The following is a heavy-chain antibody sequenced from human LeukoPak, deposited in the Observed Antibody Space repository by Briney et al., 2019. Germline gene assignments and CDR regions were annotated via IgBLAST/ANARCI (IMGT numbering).Heavy chain of an antibody. D-gene: IGHD6-6*01. V-gene: IGHV4-30-2*01. J-gene: IGHJ4*02. CDR3: ARGTYSSSSDYFDY. CDR1: GGSISSGGYY. CDR2: IYHSGST. Sequence: SETLSLTCTVSGGSISSGGYYWSWIRQPPGKGLEWIGYIYHSGSTYYNPSLKSRVTISVDRSKNQFSLKLSSVTAADAAVYYCARGTYSSSSDYFDYWGQGTLVTVSS.